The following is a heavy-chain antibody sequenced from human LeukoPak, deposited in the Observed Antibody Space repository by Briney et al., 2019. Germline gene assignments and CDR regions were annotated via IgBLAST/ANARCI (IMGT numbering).Heavy chain of an antibody. CDR2: IYWNDDK. CDR1: GSISSYYWT. CDR3: AHSLEYDSSGYFDPFAFDI. D-gene: IGHD3-22*01. J-gene: IGHJ3*02. V-gene: IGHV2-5*01. Sequence: TLSLTCIVSGSISSYYWTWIRQPPGKGLEWLALIYWNDDKRYSPSLKSRLTITKDTSKNQVVLTMTNMDPVDTATYYCAHSLEYDSSGYFDPFAFDIWGQGTMVTVSS.